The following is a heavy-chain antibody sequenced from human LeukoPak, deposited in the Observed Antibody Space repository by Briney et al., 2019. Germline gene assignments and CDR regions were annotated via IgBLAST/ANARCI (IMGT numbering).Heavy chain of an antibody. Sequence: GESLKISFKGAGYPFTSYWIGWGRRMPGKGLEGMGIIYPGDSDTRYSPSFQGQVTISAASSINTAYLQWTSLKASDTAMYYCARSSTIAVAEIYFDYWGQGTLVTVSS. D-gene: IGHD6-19*01. CDR3: ARSSTIAVAEIYFDY. V-gene: IGHV5-51*01. CDR1: GYPFTSYW. CDR2: IYPGDSDT. J-gene: IGHJ4*02.